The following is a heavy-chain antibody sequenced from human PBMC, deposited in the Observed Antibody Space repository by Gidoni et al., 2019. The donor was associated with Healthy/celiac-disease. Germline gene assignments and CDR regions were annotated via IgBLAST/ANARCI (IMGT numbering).Heavy chain of an antibody. CDR2: IIPILGIA. D-gene: IGHD6-13*01. Sequence: EVKKPGSSVKVSCKASGGTFSSNTISWVRQAPGQGLEWMGRIIPILGIADYAQKFQGRVTITADKSTSTAYMELSSLRSEDTAVYYCARGSSTASDGFDIWGQGTMVTVSS. J-gene: IGHJ3*02. CDR3: ARGSSTASDGFDI. V-gene: IGHV1-69*02. CDR1: GGTFSSNT.